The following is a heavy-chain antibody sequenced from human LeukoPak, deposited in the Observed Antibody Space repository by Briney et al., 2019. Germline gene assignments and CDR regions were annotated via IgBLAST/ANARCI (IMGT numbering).Heavy chain of an antibody. CDR3: ARVNKPYYDFWSGLFDY. CDR1: GDSVSSNSAA. CDR2: TYYRSKWYN. V-gene: IGHV6-1*01. D-gene: IGHD3-3*01. Sequence: SQTLSLTCAISGDSVSSNSAAWNWIRQSPSRGLEWLGRTYYRSKWYNDYAVSVKSRITINPDTSKNQFSLKLSSVTAADTAVYYCARVNKPYYDFWSGLFDYWGQGTLVTVSS. J-gene: IGHJ4*02.